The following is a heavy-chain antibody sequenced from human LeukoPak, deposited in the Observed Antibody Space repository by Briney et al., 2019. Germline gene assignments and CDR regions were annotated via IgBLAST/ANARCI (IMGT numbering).Heavy chain of an antibody. CDR2: INHSGST. V-gene: IGHV4-34*01. CDR1: GGSFSGYY. Sequence: SETLSLTCAVYGGSFSGYYWSWIRQPPGKGLEWIGEINHSGSTNYNPSLKSRVTISVDASKNQFSLKLSSVTAADTAVYYCARLYSGNFYFDYWGQGTLVTVSS. CDR3: ARLYSGNFYFDY. J-gene: IGHJ4*02. D-gene: IGHD1-26*01.